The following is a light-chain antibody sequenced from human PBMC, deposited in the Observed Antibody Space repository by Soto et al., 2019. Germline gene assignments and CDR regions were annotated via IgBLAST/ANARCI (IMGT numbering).Light chain of an antibody. CDR2: GAS. Sequence: IVLKQSPGTLSLSPGERATLSCRAIQSVSSSYLAWYQQKPGQAPRLLIYGASTRATDIPARFSGSGSGTEFTLTISSLQSEDFAVYYCQQYNNWPPITFGQGTRLEI. CDR3: QQYNNWPPIT. CDR1: QSVSSSY. V-gene: IGKV3-15*01. J-gene: IGKJ5*01.